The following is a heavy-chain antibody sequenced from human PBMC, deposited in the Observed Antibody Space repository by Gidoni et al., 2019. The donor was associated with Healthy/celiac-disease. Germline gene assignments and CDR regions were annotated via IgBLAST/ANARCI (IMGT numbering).Heavy chain of an antibody. J-gene: IGHJ5*02. V-gene: IGHV3-21*01. D-gene: IGHD3-3*01. CDR1: GFPFRSSS. CDR3: ARDSVYYDFWSGYSEVFGGFDP. Sequence: EVQLVESGGGLVKPGGSLRLSCAASGFPFRSSSMTWVRPAPGKGLEWVSSISSSSSYIDYADSVKGRFTISRDNAKNSLYLQMNSLRAEDTAVYYCARDSVYYDFWSGYSEVFGGFDPWGQGTLVTVSS. CDR2: ISSSSSYI.